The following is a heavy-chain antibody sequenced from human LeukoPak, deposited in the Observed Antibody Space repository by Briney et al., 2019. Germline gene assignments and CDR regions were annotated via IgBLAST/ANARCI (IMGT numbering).Heavy chain of an antibody. J-gene: IGHJ4*02. Sequence: ASVKVSCKASGYTFTSYDINWVRQATGQGLEWMGWMNPNSGNTGYAQKFQGGVTMTRNTSISTAYMELSSLRSGDTAVYYCARGLSIVGATGLDYWGQGTLVTVSS. CDR2: MNPNSGNT. CDR3: ARGLSIVGATGLDY. V-gene: IGHV1-8*01. CDR1: GYTFTSYD. D-gene: IGHD1-26*01.